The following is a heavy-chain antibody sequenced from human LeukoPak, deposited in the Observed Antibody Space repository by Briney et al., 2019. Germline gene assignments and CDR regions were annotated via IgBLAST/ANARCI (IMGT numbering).Heavy chain of an antibody. V-gene: IGHV3-21*01. CDR3: ARERVYYYDSSGYSLDY. CDR2: INSSSSYI. CDR1: AFTFSSYS. J-gene: IGHJ4*02. Sequence: GGSLRLSCAASAFTFSSYSMNWVRQAPGKGLEWVSSINSSSSYIYYADSVKGRFTISRDNAKNSLYLQMNSLRAEDTAVYYCARERVYYYDSSGYSLDYWGQGTLVTVSS. D-gene: IGHD3-22*01.